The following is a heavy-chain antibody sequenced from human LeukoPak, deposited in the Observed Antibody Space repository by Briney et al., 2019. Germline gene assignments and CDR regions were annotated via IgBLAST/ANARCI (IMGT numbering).Heavy chain of an antibody. CDR3: AKEMESSTWYIDY. CDR1: GFTFSNYA. V-gene: IGHV3-23*01. Sequence: PEKSLGLSCAASGFTFSNYAMNWVRQAPGKGLEWVSAISAIGGSRFYTDSVKGRFTISRDNSKNTLFLLMNSLRVEDTAVYYCAKEMESSTWYIDYWGQGTLVSVSS. CDR2: ISAIGGSR. D-gene: IGHD6-13*01. J-gene: IGHJ4*02.